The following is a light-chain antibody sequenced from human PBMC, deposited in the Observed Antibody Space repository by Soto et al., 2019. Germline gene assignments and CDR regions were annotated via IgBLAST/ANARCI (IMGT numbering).Light chain of an antibody. CDR3: QQRSDWPVT. CDR2: DAS. Sequence: EIVLTQSPATLSLSPGERATLSCRASQSVRTSLAWSQQKPDQAPRLLIYDASNRATGIPARFSGSGSGTDFTLTISRLEPEDFAVYYCQQRSDWPVTFGPGTKVDNK. J-gene: IGKJ3*01. CDR1: QSVRTS. V-gene: IGKV3-11*01.